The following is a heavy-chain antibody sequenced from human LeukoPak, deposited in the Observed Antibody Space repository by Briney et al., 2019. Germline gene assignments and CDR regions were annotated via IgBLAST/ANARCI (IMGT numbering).Heavy chain of an antibody. Sequence: GGSLRLSCAASGFTFSSYAMSWVRQAPGKGLEWVSAISGSGGSTYYADSVKGRFTISRDNSKNTLYLQMNSLRAEDTAVYYCANVRNFFHGSGSYSPFDYWGQGTLVTVSS. CDR3: ANVRNFFHGSGSYSPFDY. V-gene: IGHV3-23*01. D-gene: IGHD3-10*01. J-gene: IGHJ4*02. CDR1: GFTFSSYA. CDR2: ISGSGGST.